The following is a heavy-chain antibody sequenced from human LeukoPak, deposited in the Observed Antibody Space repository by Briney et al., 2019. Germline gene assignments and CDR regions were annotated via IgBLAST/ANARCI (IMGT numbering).Heavy chain of an antibody. J-gene: IGHJ5*02. CDR1: GGSISSSSYY. CDR3: ARGAGAARPGTWFDP. D-gene: IGHD6-6*01. V-gene: IGHV4-39*07. CDR2: IYYSGST. Sequence: SETLSLTCTVSGGSISSSSYYWGWIRQPPGKGLEWIGSIYYSGSTYYNPSLKSRVTISVDTSKNQFSLKLSSVTAADTAVYYCARGAGAARPGTWFDPWGQGTLVTVSS.